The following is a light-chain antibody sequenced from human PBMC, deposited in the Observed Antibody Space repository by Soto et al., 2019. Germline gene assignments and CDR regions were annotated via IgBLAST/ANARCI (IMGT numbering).Light chain of an antibody. CDR1: SGHSTYD. Sequence: QSVLTQSPSASASLGASVKLTCTLSSGHSTYDIAWHQHQPQTGPRYLMKVTSDGSNNKGDGIPDRCSGSRSGGERHLTITCLPSEDDADYYCQTWGSGTRVFGGGTKLTVL. CDR2: VTSDGSN. V-gene: IGLV4-69*01. J-gene: IGLJ3*02. CDR3: QTWGSGTRV.